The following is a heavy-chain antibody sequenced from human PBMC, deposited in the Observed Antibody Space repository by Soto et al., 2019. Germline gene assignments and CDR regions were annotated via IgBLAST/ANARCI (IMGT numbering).Heavy chain of an antibody. D-gene: IGHD2-15*01. CDR3: TRRLSVVGTSSFDY. CDR1: GFTISSYW. V-gene: IGHV3-74*01. CDR2: INTDGSST. Sequence: EVQLVESGGGLVQPGGSLRLSCAASGFTISSYWMHWVRQAPGKGLVWVSRINTDGSSTGYADSVKGRFTASRDNAKNTLYQQMNSLRADDTAVYYGTRRLSVVGTSSFDYWGQGTLVTVSS. J-gene: IGHJ4*02.